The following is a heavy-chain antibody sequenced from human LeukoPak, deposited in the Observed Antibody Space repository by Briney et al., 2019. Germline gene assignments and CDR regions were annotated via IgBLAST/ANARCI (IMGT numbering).Heavy chain of an antibody. J-gene: IGHJ4*02. V-gene: IGHV4-39*01. CDR3: ARHDGRAGDEPYFDY. D-gene: IGHD4-17*01. CDR1: GGSISSRRYY. Sequence: SETLSLTCTVSGGSISSRRYYWGWIRQPPGQGLEWIGSIYNSGIMYYDPSLKSRVTISVDTSKNQFSLNLISVTAADTAVYYCARHDGRAGDEPYFDYWGQGALVTVSS. CDR2: IYNSGIM.